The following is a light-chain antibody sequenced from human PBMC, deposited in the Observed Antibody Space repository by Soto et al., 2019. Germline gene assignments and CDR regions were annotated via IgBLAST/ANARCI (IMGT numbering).Light chain of an antibody. CDR3: LQYFSVPYS. CDR1: QDVFYSTHDKNF. J-gene: IGKJ2*01. Sequence: DIVMTQSPDSLAVSLGERATIKCKSSQDVFYSTHDKNFLAWYQHKPGQPPKLLIYWASARASGVPDRFSGSGSGTDFTLTISSLQAEDVAVYYCLQYFSVPYSFGQGTQLEIK. CDR2: WAS. V-gene: IGKV4-1*01.